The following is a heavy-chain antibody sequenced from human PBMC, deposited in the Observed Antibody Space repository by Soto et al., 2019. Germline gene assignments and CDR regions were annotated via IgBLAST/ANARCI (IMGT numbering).Heavy chain of an antibody. CDR2: ISGSGGST. J-gene: IGHJ4*02. CDR3: AKAQLAPRVGYFDY. Sequence: EVQLLDSGGGLVQPGGSLRLSCTASGFTFSSYAMSWVRQAPGKGLEWVSAISGSGGSTYYADSVKGRFTISRDNSRNTVYLQMNSLRAEDTALYYCAKAQLAPRVGYFDYWGQETLVTVSS. CDR1: GFTFSSYA. D-gene: IGHD2-2*01. V-gene: IGHV3-23*01.